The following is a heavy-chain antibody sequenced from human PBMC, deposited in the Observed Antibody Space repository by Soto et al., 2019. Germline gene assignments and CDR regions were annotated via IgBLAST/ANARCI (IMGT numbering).Heavy chain of an antibody. J-gene: IGHJ3*02. V-gene: IGHV1-58*02. D-gene: IGHD4-17*01. Sequence: SVKVSCKASGFTFTSSAMQWVRQARGQRLEWIGWIVVGSGNTNYAQKFQDRVTMTRDMSTSTVYMELSSLRSEDTAVYYCTRAPSYGAFDIWGQGTMVTVSS. CDR3: TRAPSYGAFDI. CDR1: GFTFTSSA. CDR2: IVVGSGNT.